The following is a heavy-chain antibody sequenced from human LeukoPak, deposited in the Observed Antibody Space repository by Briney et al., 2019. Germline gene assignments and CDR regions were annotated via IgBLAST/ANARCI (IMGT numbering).Heavy chain of an antibody. J-gene: IGHJ5*02. Sequence: SETLSLTCTVSGGSISSYYWSWIRQPPGKGLEWIGYIYYSGSTNYNPSLKSRVTISVDTSKNQFSLKLSSVTAADTAVYYCARHRYSSTYNWFDPWGQGTLVTVSS. CDR2: IYYSGST. CDR1: GGSISSYY. D-gene: IGHD6-13*01. V-gene: IGHV4-59*08. CDR3: ARHRYSSTYNWFDP.